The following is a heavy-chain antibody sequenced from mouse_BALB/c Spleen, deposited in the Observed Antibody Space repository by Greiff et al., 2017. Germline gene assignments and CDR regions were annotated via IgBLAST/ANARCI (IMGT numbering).Heavy chain of an antibody. CDR2: INPSTGYT. CDR1: GYTFTSYW. D-gene: IGHD1-1*01. V-gene: IGHV1-7*01. CDR3: ADYYYDISYVGIAY. Sequence: QVQLQQSGAELAKPGASVKMSCKASGYTFTSYWMHWVNQRPGQGLEWIGYINPSTGYTENTQKFKEKATLTADNSSSTAYMQLSSLTSEDSAVYYGADYYYDISYVGIAYWGQGTLVTVSA. J-gene: IGHJ3*01.